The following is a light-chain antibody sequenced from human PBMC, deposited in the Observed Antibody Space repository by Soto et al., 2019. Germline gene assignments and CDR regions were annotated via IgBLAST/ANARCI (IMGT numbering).Light chain of an antibody. CDR1: QDISNY. J-gene: IGKJ2*01. CDR3: QQYDNLLYT. Sequence: DIQMTQSPSSLSASVGDRVTITCQASQDISNYLNWYQQKPGKAPKLLIYDASNLETGVRSRFTGSGSGTDFTFTISSLQAEDIATYYCQQYDNLLYTFGQGTKLEIK. V-gene: IGKV1-33*01. CDR2: DAS.